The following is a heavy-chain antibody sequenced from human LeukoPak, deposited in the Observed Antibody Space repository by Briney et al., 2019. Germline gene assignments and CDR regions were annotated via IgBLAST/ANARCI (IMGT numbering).Heavy chain of an antibody. CDR3: ARVSQMGSSLVAGTTEYYYYGMDV. D-gene: IGHD6-19*01. Sequence: SETLSLTCTVSGGSISSYYWSWIRQPPGKGLESIGYIYYSGSTNYNPSLKSRVTISVDTSKNQFSLKLSSVTAADTAVYYCARVSQMGSSLVAGTTEYYYYGMDVWGQGTTVTVSS. CDR2: IYYSGST. CDR1: GGSISSYY. V-gene: IGHV4-59*01. J-gene: IGHJ6*02.